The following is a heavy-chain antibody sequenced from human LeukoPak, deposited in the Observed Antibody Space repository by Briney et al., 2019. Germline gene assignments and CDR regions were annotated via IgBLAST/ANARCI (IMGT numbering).Heavy chain of an antibody. V-gene: IGHV1-69*05. CDR1: GGTFSSYA. D-gene: IGHD3-22*01. J-gene: IGHJ1*01. Sequence: SVKVSCKASGGTFSSYAISWVRQAPGQGLEWMGRIIPIFGTAHYAQKFQGRVTITTDESTSTAYMELSSLRSEDTAVYYCASEVYYYDSSRMAEYFQHWGQGTLVTVSS. CDR3: ASEVYYYDSSRMAEYFQH. CDR2: IIPIFGTA.